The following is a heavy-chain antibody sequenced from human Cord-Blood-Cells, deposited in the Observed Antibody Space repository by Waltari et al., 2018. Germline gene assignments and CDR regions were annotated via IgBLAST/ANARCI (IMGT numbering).Heavy chain of an antibody. CDR1: GFTLGTAW. D-gene: IGHD6-25*01. V-gene: IGHV3-15*01. Sequence: EVQLVEAGGGLVKPGGSLGLSCAAAGFTLGTAWMSWVRQAPGKGLEWVGRIKSKTDGGTTDYAAPVKGRFTISRDDSKNTLYLQMNSLKTEDTAVYYCTTDSGYYYYGMDVWGQGTTVTVSS. CDR2: IKSKTDGGTT. CDR3: TTDSGYYYYGMDV. J-gene: IGHJ6*02.